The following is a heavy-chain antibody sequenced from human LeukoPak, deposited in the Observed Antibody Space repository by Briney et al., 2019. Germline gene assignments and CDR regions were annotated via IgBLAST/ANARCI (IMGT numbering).Heavy chain of an antibody. CDR1: GFTFTSSA. Sequence: SVKVSCKASGFTFTSSAMQWVRQARGQRLEWIGWIVVGSGNTNYAQKFQERVTITRDMSTSTAYMELSSLRSEDTAVYYCAVLWFGRDGDYYYGMDVWGQGTTVTVSS. V-gene: IGHV1-58*02. CDR2: IVVGSGNT. CDR3: AVLWFGRDGDYYYGMDV. D-gene: IGHD3-10*01. J-gene: IGHJ6*02.